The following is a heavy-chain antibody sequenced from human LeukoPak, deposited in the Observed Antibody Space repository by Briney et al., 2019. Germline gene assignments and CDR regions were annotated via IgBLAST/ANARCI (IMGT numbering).Heavy chain of an antibody. D-gene: IGHD3-10*01. J-gene: IGHJ6*03. CDR3: GSTNYNPSLKSRVTISVDTSKNQFSLKLSSVTAADTAVYYCARDRDGYNYVRGYYYMDV. CDR2: IYYSGST. V-gene: IGHV4-59*01. Sequence: SETLSLTCTVSGGSISSYYLSWIRQPPGKGLEWIGYIYYSGSTNYNPSPKSRVTISANTSKNQFSLMLISMTRAKTTVYYCGSTNYNPSLKSRVTISVDTSKNQFSLKLSSVTAADTAVYYCARDRDGYNYVRGYYYMDVWGKGTTVTVSS. CDR1: GGSISSYY.